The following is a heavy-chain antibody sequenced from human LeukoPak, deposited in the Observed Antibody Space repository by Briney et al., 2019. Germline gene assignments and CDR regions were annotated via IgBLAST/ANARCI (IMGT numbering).Heavy chain of an antibody. V-gene: IGHV3-30-3*01. CDR2: ISYDGSNK. J-gene: IGHJ4*02. CDR1: GFTFSSYA. Sequence: GGSLRLSCAASGFTFSSYAMHWVRQAPGKGLEWVAVISYDGSNKYYADSVKGRFTISRDNSKNTLYLQMNSLRAEDTVVYYCARVHAVAAQDYWGQGTLVTVSS. CDR3: ARVHAVAAQDY. D-gene: IGHD6-19*01.